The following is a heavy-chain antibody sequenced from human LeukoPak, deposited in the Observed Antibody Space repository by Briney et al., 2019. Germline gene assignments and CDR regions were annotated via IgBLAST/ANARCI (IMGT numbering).Heavy chain of an antibody. CDR3: ARGYYDSSDYEYFQH. Sequence: GASVKVSCKASGYTFTSYDINWVRQATGQGLEWMGWISPNSGGTNSAQKFQGRVTMTRDTSIITAYMELSRLRSDDTAVYFCARGYYDSSDYEYFQHWGQGTLVTVSS. CDR2: ISPNSGGT. CDR1: GYTFTSYD. D-gene: IGHD3-22*01. J-gene: IGHJ1*01. V-gene: IGHV1-2*02.